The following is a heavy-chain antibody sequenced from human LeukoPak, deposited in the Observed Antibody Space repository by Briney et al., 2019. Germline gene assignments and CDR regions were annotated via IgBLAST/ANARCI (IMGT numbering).Heavy chain of an antibody. CDR3: AKGKSVTHYYYYYYMDV. CDR1: GFTFSSYG. J-gene: IGHJ6*03. V-gene: IGHV3-30*02. D-gene: IGHD4-17*01. Sequence: SGGSLRLSCAASGFTFSSYGMHWVRQAPGKGLEWVAFIRYDGSNKYYADSVKGRFTISRDNSKNTLYLQMNRLRAEDTAVYYCAKGKSVTHYYYYYYMDVWGKGTTVTVSS. CDR2: IRYDGSNK.